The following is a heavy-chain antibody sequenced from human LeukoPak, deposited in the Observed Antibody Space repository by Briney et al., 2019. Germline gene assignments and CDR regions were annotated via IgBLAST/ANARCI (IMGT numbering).Heavy chain of an antibody. J-gene: IGHJ4*02. CDR3: AGGRQLVDY. D-gene: IGHD6-13*01. Sequence: PSETLSLTCAVYGGSFSGYYWSWIRQPPGKGLEWIGEINHSGSTNYNPSLKSRVTISVDTSKNQFSLKLSSVTAAGTAVYYCAGGRQLVDYWGQGTLVTVSS. CDR2: INHSGST. CDR1: GGSFSGYY. V-gene: IGHV4-34*01.